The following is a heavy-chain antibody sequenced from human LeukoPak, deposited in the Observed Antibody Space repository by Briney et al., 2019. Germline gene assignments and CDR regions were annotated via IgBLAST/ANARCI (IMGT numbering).Heavy chain of an antibody. Sequence: GRSLRLSCAASGFTFDDYAMHWVRQAPGKGLEWVSGISWNSGSIGYADSVKGRFTISRDNAKNSLYLQMNSLRAEDTALYYCAKDMGITIFGVVTQAFDYWGQGTLVTVSS. J-gene: IGHJ4*02. CDR3: AKDMGITIFGVVTQAFDY. CDR2: ISWNSGSI. V-gene: IGHV3-9*01. D-gene: IGHD3-3*01. CDR1: GFTFDDYA.